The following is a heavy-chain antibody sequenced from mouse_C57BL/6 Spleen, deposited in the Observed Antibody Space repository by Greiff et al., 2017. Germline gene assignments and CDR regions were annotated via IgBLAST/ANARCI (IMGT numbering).Heavy chain of an antibody. D-gene: IGHD1-1*02. V-gene: IGHV1-50*01. J-gene: IGHJ2*01. CDR1: GYTFTSYW. Sequence: VQLQQPGAELVKPGASVKLSCKASGYTFTSYWMQWVKQRPGQGLEWIGEIDPSDSYTNYNQKFKGKATLTVDTSSSTSYMQLSILTSEDSAVYYCARGDIYYYGSPYYFDYWGQGTTLTVSS. CDR2: IDPSDSYT. CDR3: ARGDIYYYGSPYYFDY.